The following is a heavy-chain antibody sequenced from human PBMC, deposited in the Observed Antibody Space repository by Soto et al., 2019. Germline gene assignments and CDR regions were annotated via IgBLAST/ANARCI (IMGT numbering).Heavy chain of an antibody. CDR1: GITYTTYP. V-gene: IGHV1-3*01. CDR3: ARAISGYVT. J-gene: IGHJ4*02. Sequence: QVQLVQSGAEVKKPGASVKISCKASGITYTTYPIHWVRQAPGQGLEWMGWINAGNCDTRYSQRFQGRVTLTRDTSATTTYMDLSSLRSEDTSIYYCARAISGYVTWGQGTLVTVSS. D-gene: IGHD5-12*01. CDR2: INAGNCDT.